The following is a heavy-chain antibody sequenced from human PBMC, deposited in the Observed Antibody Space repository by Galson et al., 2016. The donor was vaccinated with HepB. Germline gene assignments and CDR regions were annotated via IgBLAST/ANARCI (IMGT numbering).Heavy chain of an antibody. CDR3: ARGVGGSDRRNWLDP. V-gene: IGHV3-30*04. CDR2: SK. D-gene: IGHD3-16*01. Sequence: SLRLSCAASGFTFRTHAVHWVRQAPGKGLEWVGDSKYYPDSVKGRFTISRDNSKNTLYLQMNSLRPEDTAVYYCARGVGGSDRRNWLDPWGQGTLVTVSS. CDR1: GFTFRTHA. J-gene: IGHJ5*02.